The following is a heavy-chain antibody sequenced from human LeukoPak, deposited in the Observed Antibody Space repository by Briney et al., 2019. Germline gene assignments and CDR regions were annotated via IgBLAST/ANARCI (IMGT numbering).Heavy chain of an antibody. Sequence: GGSLRLSCAASGFTFSSYSMNWVRQAPGKGLEWVSSISSSSSYIYYADSLKGRFTISRDNAKTSLYLQMNSLRAEATAVYYCARDWSWSGPDVWGKGTTVTVSS. CDR2: ISSSSSYI. J-gene: IGHJ6*04. CDR3: ARDWSWSGPDV. CDR1: GFTFSSYS. V-gene: IGHV3-21*01. D-gene: IGHD3-3*01.